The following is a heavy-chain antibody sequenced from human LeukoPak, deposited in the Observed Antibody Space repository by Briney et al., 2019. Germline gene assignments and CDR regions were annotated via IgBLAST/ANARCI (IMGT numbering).Heavy chain of an antibody. Sequence: AGGSLRLSCAASGFTLSIYSMNWVRQAPGKGLEWVSYITSDRRTISYADPVKGRFTISRDNDKRLLYLQMDSLRAGDTAIYYCARSTSGTFDYWGQGMLVTVSS. J-gene: IGHJ4*02. V-gene: IGHV3-48*01. CDR2: ITSDRRTI. D-gene: IGHD6-13*01. CDR3: ARSTSGTFDY. CDR1: GFTLSIYS.